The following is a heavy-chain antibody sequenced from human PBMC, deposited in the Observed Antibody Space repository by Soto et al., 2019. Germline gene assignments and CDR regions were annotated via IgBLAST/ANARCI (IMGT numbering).Heavy chain of an antibody. V-gene: IGHV3-48*01. J-gene: IGHJ3*02. CDR3: ARDAYRTPEAFDI. Sequence: GGSLRLSCAASGFTFSSYSMNWVRQAPGKGLEWVSYISSSSSTIYYADSVKGRFTISRDNAKNSLYLQINSLRAEDTAVYYCARDAYRTPEAFDIWGQGTMVTVSS. CDR1: GFTFSSYS. CDR2: ISSSSSTI. D-gene: IGHD3-16*02.